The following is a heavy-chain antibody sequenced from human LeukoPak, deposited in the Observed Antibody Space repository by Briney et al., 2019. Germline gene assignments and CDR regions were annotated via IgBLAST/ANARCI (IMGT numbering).Heavy chain of an antibody. CDR3: AKEEEKFAAWGYFDS. J-gene: IGHJ4*02. Sequence: PGGSLRLSCAASGFTFSSYAMSWVRQAPGKGPEWVSTISHTATGIFYADSVKGRFTISRDNSKNTLFLDMNSLRVEDTALYFCAKEEEKFAAWGYFDSWGQGSLATVSS. CDR2: ISHTATGI. V-gene: IGHV3-23*01. CDR1: GFTFSSYA. D-gene: IGHD3-16*01.